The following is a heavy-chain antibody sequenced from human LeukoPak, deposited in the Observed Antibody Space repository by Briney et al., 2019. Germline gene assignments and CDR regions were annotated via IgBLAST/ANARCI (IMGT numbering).Heavy chain of an antibody. CDR3: ATPEDSAGHY. Sequence: GGSLRLSCAASGFTFSNYGMHWVRQAPGKGLEWVAVISYDGSNKYYADSVKGRFTISRDNSKNTLYLQMNSLRAEDTAVYYCATPEDSAGHYWGQGTLVTVSS. D-gene: IGHD4-11*01. CDR1: GFTFSNYG. J-gene: IGHJ4*02. CDR2: ISYDGSNK. V-gene: IGHV3-30*03.